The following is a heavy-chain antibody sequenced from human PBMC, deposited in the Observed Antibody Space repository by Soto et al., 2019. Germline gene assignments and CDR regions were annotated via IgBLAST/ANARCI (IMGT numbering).Heavy chain of an antibody. CDR2: ISPGGSTT. CDR3: ANGNRSALPEN. V-gene: IGHV3-23*01. CDR1: GSTFSSYA. J-gene: IGHJ4*02. Sequence: EVQLLESGGGLVQPGGSLRLSCAASGSTFSSYAMTWVRQAPGKGLEWVSTISPGGSTTYYADSVKGRFTISRDNSKSTLSLQMNSLRAEDSAAYYCANGNRSALPENWGQGILVTVSS.